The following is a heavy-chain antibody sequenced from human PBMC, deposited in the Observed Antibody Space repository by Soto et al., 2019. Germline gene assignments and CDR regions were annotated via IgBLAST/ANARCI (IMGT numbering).Heavy chain of an antibody. CDR2: ISDDGSNT. CDR3: AREVYDDFWRGFNTHPYYFDD. CDR1: GFTFSRHT. D-gene: IGHD3-3*01. J-gene: IGHJ4*02. Sequence: QVQLVESGGGVVQPGRSLRLSCAASGFTFSRHTMHWVRQAPGKGLEWVAAISDDGSNTYYADSVKGRFTISRDNSKNTLYMQMNSLSSEDTAVHHCAREVYDDFWRGFNTHPYYFDDWGQGTLVTVSS. V-gene: IGHV3-30-3*01.